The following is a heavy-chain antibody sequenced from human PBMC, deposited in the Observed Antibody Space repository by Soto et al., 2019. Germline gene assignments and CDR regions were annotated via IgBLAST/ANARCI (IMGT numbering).Heavy chain of an antibody. CDR3: ARHENLDISYGSGSHIDY. V-gene: IGHV1-3*01. CDR1: GYTFTSYA. Sequence: GASVKVSCKASGYTFTSYAMHWVRQAPGQRLEWMGWINAGNGNKKHSQKFQGRVTITRDTSASTAYMELSSLKASDTAMYYCARHENLDISYGSGSHIDYWGQGTLVTVSS. D-gene: IGHD3-10*01. CDR2: INAGNGNK. J-gene: IGHJ4*02.